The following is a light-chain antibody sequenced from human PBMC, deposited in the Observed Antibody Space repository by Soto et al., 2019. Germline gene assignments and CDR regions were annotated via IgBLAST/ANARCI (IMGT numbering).Light chain of an antibody. CDR1: QSISSY. Sequence: DLQMTQSPSSLSASVGDRVTITCRASQSISSYLNWYQQKPGKAPKLLIYAASSLQSGVPSRFSGSGSGTDLTLTISCLPPEDFATYYCQQSYSTPRTFGQGTKVEIK. CDR3: QQSYSTPRT. V-gene: IGKV1-39*01. J-gene: IGKJ1*01. CDR2: AAS.